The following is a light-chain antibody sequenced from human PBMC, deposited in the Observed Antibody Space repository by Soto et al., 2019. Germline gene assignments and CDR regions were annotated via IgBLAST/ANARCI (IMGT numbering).Light chain of an antibody. V-gene: IGKV3D-15*01. CDR1: QSVSSN. Sequence: EIVMTQSPATLSVSPGERATLSCRASQSVSSNFAWYQHRPAQAPRLLIYDVSTRATGVPTRFSGSGSGTEFTLTISSLQSEDFAVYYCQQYHDWPRTFGGGTRVEIK. J-gene: IGKJ4*02. CDR3: QQYHDWPRT. CDR2: DVS.